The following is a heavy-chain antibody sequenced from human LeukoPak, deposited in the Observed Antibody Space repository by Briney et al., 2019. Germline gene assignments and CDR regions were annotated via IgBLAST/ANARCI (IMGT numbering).Heavy chain of an antibody. Sequence: PGGSLRLSCAASGFTFSTHGMHWVRQAPGKGLEWVAVIWYGGSNTYYADSVKGRFTISRDNSKNTLYLQMNSLRAEDTAVYYCAKSLDYGDLPGHAFDIWGQGTMVTVSS. CDR2: IWYGGSNT. CDR1: GFTFSTHG. D-gene: IGHD4-17*01. V-gene: IGHV3-30*02. CDR3: AKSLDYGDLPGHAFDI. J-gene: IGHJ3*02.